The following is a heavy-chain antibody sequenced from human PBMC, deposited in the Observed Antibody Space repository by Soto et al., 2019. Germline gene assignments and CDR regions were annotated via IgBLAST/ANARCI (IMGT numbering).Heavy chain of an antibody. V-gene: IGHV1-69*12. J-gene: IGHJ6*02. CDR1: GGTFSSYA. D-gene: IGHD4-17*01. CDR2: IIPIFGTA. CDR3: ARDHSTVTPGTYYGMDV. Sequence: QVQLVQSGAEVKKPGSSVKVSCKASGGTFSSYAISWVRQAPGQGLEWMGGIIPIFGTANYAQKFQGRVTITADESTSTAYMELSSQRSEDTAVYYCARDHSTVTPGTYYGMDVWGQGTTVTVSS.